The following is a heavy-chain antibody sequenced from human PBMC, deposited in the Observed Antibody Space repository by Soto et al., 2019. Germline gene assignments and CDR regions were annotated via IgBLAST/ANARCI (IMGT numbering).Heavy chain of an antibody. CDR1: GFTFSSYS. CDR3: ARDWASIAAAGTWRDYYGMDV. CDR2: ISSSSSTI. Sequence: GGSLRLSCAASGFTFSSYSMNWVRQAPGKGLEWVSYISSSSSTIYYADSVKGRFTISRDNAKNSLYLQMNSLRDEDTAVYYCARDWASIAAAGTWRDYYGMDVWGQGTTVTVSS. V-gene: IGHV3-48*02. D-gene: IGHD6-13*01. J-gene: IGHJ6*02.